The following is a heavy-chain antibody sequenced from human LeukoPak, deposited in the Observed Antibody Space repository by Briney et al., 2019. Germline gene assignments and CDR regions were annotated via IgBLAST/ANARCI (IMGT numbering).Heavy chain of an antibody. CDR2: INSDESIT. CDR1: GFTFSSNW. CDR3: ARYSFGYSDY. V-gene: IGHV3-74*01. J-gene: IGHJ4*02. D-gene: IGHD5-18*01. Sequence: PGGSLRLSCAASGFTFSSNWMHWVRQAPGKELVWVSTINSDESITRYADSVKGRFTISRGNAKNTVYLQMNSLRAEDTAVYYCARYSFGYSDYWGQGTLVTVSS.